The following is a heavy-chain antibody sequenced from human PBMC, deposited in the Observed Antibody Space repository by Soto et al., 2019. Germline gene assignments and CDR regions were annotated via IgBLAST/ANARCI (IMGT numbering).Heavy chain of an antibody. D-gene: IGHD3-9*01. CDR2: IYTSGST. Sequence: SETLSRTCTVSGGAISSYYCSWIRHPAGKGLEWIGRIYTSGSTNYNPSLKSRVTMSVDTSKNQFSLKLSSVTAADTAVYYCARGVRYFDWFFDYWGQGTLVTVSS. CDR3: ARGVRYFDWFFDY. V-gene: IGHV4-4*07. J-gene: IGHJ4*02. CDR1: GGAISSYY.